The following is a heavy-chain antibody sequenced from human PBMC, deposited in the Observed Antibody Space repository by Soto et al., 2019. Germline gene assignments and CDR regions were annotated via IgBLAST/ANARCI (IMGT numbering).Heavy chain of an antibody. CDR1: GFSVSSNY. J-gene: IGHJ3*02. CDR2: IYSGGST. CDR3: ARTKVESGAVDAFDI. V-gene: IGHV3-53*01. D-gene: IGHD3-3*01. Sequence: GRCLRLSCAASGFSVSSNYMSGVRQAPGKGLEWVSVIYSGGSTYYADSAKGRFTISRDNSKNTLYLQMNSLRAEDTAVYYCARTKVESGAVDAFDIWGQGTMVT.